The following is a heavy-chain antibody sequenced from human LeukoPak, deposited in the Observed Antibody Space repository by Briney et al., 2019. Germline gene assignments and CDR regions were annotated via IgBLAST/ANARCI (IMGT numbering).Heavy chain of an antibody. CDR1: GGTFNSYA. Sequence: ASVKVSCKASGGTFNSYAISWVRQAPGQGLEWMGGIIPIFGTTIYAQKFQGRVTMTEDTSTDTAYMELSSLRSEDTAVYYCATGGIAAAGNFDYWGQGTLVTVSS. V-gene: IGHV1-69*06. J-gene: IGHJ4*02. D-gene: IGHD6-13*01. CDR3: ATGGIAAAGNFDY. CDR2: IIPIFGTT.